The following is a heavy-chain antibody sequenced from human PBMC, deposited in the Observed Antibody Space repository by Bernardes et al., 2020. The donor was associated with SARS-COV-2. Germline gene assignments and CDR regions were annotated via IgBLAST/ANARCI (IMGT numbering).Heavy chain of an antibody. CDR2: ISGSGSTI. CDR3: ARSQPSSALYSDY. Sequence: GGSLRLSCAASRFTFSDYYMNWIRQTPEKGLEWISYISGSGSTIYYADSVKGRFTISRDNAKNSLYLQMNSLRAEDTAVYYCARSQPSSALYSDYWGQGTLVTVSS. J-gene: IGHJ4*02. D-gene: IGHD6-19*01. CDR1: RFTFSDYY. V-gene: IGHV3-11*01.